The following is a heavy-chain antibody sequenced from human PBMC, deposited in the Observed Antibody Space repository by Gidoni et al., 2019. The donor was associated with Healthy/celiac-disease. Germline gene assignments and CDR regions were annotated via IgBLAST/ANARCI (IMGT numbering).Heavy chain of an antibody. J-gene: IGHJ4*02. CDR2: ISSSSSYI. CDR3: ARVGSSDIVATIDY. Sequence: EVQLVESGGGLVKPGGSLRLSCAASGFTFSSYSMNWVRKAPGTGLEWVSSISSSSSYIYYADSVKGRFTISRDNAKNSLYLQMNSLRAEDTAVYYCARVGSSDIVATIDYWGQGTLVTVSS. D-gene: IGHD5-12*01. CDR1: GFTFSSYS. V-gene: IGHV3-21*01.